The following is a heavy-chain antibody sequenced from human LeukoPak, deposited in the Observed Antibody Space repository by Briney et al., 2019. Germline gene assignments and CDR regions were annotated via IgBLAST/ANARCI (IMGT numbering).Heavy chain of an antibody. Sequence: SETLSLTCTVSGGSISSGGYYWSWIRQPPGKGLEWIGYIYHSGSTYYNPSLKSRVTISVDRSKNQFSLKLSSVTAADTAVYYCARGIVGAPWDHWGQGTLVTVSS. CDR2: IYHSGST. J-gene: IGHJ4*02. CDR3: ARGIVGAPWDH. CDR1: GGSISSGGYY. V-gene: IGHV4-30-2*01. D-gene: IGHD1-26*01.